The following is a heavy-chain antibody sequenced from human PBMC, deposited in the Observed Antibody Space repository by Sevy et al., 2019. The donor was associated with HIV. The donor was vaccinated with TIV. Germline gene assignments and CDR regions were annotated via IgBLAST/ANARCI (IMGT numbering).Heavy chain of an antibody. CDR1: GFTFSSYS. J-gene: IGHJ3*02. V-gene: IGHV3-21*01. CDR3: ARVSTGYCSGGSCGHDAFDI. D-gene: IGHD2-15*01. CDR2: ISSSSSYI. Sequence: GGSLRLSCAASGFTFSSYSMNWVRQAPGKGLEWVSSISSSSSYIYYADSVKGRFTISRDNAKNSLYLQMNSLRAEDTAVYYCARVSTGYCSGGSCGHDAFDIWGQGTMVTVSS.